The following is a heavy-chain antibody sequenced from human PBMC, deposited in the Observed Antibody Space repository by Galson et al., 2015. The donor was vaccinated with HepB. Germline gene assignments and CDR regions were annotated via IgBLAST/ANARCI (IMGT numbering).Heavy chain of an antibody. CDR1: GVTFGRYG. CDR2: ISYDGKTS. CDR3: AKGDVAYTSPSGGFDF. J-gene: IGHJ4*02. V-gene: IGHV3-30*18. D-gene: IGHD3-16*01. Sequence: SLRLSCAASGVTFGRYGMHWVRQAPGKGLEWVAIISYDGKTSKYSDSVKGRFTISRDNPKNTHYLQMNSLRNEDSAVYFCAKGDVAYTSPSGGFDFWGQGTRVTVSS.